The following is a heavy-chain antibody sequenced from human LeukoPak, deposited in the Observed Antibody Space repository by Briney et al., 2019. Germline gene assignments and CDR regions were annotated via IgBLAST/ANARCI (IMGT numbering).Heavy chain of an antibody. D-gene: IGHD1-26*01. CDR1: RASISSSSYY. V-gene: IGHV4-39*01. J-gene: IGHJ6*04. Sequence: SETLSLTCTVSRASISSSSYYWGWIRQPPGKGLEWIGSIYYSGSTYYNPSLKSRVTISVDTSKNQFSLKLSSVTAADTTVYYCARHRATVGPDPDVWGKGTMVTVSS. CDR3: ARHRATVGPDPDV. CDR2: IYYSGST.